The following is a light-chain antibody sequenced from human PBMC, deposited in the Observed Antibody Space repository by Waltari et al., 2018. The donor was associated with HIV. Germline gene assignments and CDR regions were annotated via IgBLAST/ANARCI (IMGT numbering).Light chain of an antibody. J-gene: IGLJ1*01. CDR1: SSAVGGYNY. Sequence: QSALTQPRSVSGSPGQSVTISCTGTSSAVGGYNYVSWYQQHPGKDPKLIIYDVSKRPSGVPYRFSGSKSGNTASLTISGLQAEDEADYYCCSYAGSYTYVFGTGTKVTVL. V-gene: IGLV2-11*01. CDR2: DVS. CDR3: CSYAGSYTYV.